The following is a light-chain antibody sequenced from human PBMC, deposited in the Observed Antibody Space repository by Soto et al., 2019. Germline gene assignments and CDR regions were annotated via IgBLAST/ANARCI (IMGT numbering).Light chain of an antibody. Sequence: DIQMTQSPSSVSASVGDRVSITCRASQGISNWLAWYQQKPGRAPKLLIYTGSSLQSGVPSRFSGTGSGTDFTLTISSRQPEDVATYYCQQANSFPRTFGGGTKVEIK. CDR3: QQANSFPRT. V-gene: IGKV1-12*01. CDR1: QGISNW. J-gene: IGKJ4*01. CDR2: TGS.